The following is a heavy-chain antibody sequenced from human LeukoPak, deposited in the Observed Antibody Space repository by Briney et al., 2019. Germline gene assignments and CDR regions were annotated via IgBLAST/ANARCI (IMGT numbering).Heavy chain of an antibody. CDR1: EFSVGSNY. V-gene: IGHV3-66*01. CDR3: AKDHLPGIVVADRDY. J-gene: IGHJ4*02. Sequence: GGSLRLSCAASEFSVGSNYMTWVRQAPGKGLEWVSLIYSGGSTYYADSVKGRFTISRDNSRNTLYLQINSLRAEDTAVYYCAKDHLPGIVVADRDYWGLGTLVTVSS. CDR2: IYSGGST. D-gene: IGHD6-19*01.